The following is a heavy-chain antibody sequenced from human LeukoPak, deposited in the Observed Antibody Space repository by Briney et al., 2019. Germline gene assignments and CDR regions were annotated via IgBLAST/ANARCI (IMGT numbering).Heavy chain of an antibody. CDR2: IKQDGSEK. CDR3: ARVGVRYCSSTSCQRGAFDS. V-gene: IGHV3-7*04. J-gene: IGHJ3*02. D-gene: IGHD2-2*01. Sequence: GGSLRLSCAASGFTFSSYWMSWVRQAPGKGLEWVANIKQDGSEKYYVDSVKGRFTISRDNAKNSLYLQMNSLRAEDTAVYYCARVGVRYCSSTSCQRGAFDSWGQGTMVTVSS. CDR1: GFTFSSYW.